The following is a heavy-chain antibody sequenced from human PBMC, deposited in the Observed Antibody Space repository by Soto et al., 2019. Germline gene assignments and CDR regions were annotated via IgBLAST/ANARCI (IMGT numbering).Heavy chain of an antibody. J-gene: IGHJ4*02. CDR2: IYPGDSDT. Sequence: PGESLKISCXGSGYSFTSYWIGWVRQMPEKGLEWMGIIYPGDSDTRYSPSFQGQVTISADKSISTAYLQWSSLKASDTAMYYCARIEPDLRFLDRPPFMIDYWGRGTLVTVSS. CDR1: GYSFTSYW. D-gene: IGHD3-3*01. V-gene: IGHV5-51*01. CDR3: ARIEPDLRFLDRPPFMIDY.